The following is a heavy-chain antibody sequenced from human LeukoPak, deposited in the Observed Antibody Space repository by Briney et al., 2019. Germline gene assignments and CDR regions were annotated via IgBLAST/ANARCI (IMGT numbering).Heavy chain of an antibody. CDR3: ARDRGYGDSLGWFDP. CDR1: GYTFTSYY. D-gene: IGHD4-17*01. CDR2: INPSGGST. V-gene: IGHV1-46*01. J-gene: IGHJ5*02. Sequence: ASVKVSCKASGYTFTSYYMHWVRQAPGQGLEWMGIINPSGGSTSYAQKFQGGVTMTRDTSTSTVYMELSSLRSEDTAVYYCARDRGYGDSLGWFDPWGQGTLVTVSS.